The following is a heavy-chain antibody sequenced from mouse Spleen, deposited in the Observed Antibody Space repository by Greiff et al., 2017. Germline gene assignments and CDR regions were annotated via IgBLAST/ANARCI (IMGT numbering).Heavy chain of an antibody. J-gene: IGHJ1*03. V-gene: IGHV3-6*01. CDR1: GYSITSGYY. CDR3: ARDNHPYWYFDV. CDR2: ISYDGSN. Sequence: EVQLKESGPGLVKPSQSLSLTCSVTGYSITSGYYWNWIRQFPGNKLEWMGYISYDGSNNYNPSLKNRISITRDTSKNQFFLKLNSVTTEDTATYYCARDNHPYWYFDVWGTGTTVTVSS.